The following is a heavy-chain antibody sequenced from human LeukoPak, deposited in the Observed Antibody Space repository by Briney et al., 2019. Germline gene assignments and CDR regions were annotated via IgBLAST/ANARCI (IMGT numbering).Heavy chain of an antibody. D-gene: IGHD3-22*01. CDR3: AGLLDSSGYPQIHDAFDI. V-gene: IGHV3-20*04. Sequence: GGSLRLSCAASGFSFDEYGMSWVRQAPGKGLEWVAGINWNGGSTGYADSVKGRFTISRDNAKNSLYLQMNSLRAEDTAVYYCAGLLDSSGYPQIHDAFDIWGQGTMVTVSS. CDR2: INWNGGST. CDR1: GFSFDEYG. J-gene: IGHJ3*02.